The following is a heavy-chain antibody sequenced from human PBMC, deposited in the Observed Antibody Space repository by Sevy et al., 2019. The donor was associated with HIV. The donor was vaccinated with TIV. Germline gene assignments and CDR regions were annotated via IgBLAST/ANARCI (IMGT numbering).Heavy chain of an antibody. J-gene: IGHJ6*02. D-gene: IGHD2-15*01. V-gene: IGHV3-53*01. CDR3: ATNGYCSGGTCYSRAHYYGMDV. CDR1: GFTFSSYA. Sequence: GGSLRLSCAASGFTFSSYAMSWVRQAPGKGLEWVSVIYNDGSTDYADSVKGRFTISRDTSKNTLYLQMNSLRAEDTAVYYCATNGYCSGGTCYSRAHYYGMDVWGQGTTVTVSS. CDR2: IYNDGST.